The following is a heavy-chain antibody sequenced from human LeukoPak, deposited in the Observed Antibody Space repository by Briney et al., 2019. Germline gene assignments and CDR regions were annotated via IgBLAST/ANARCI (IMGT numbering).Heavy chain of an antibody. J-gene: IGHJ6*03. CDR3: AKDRNGDYGLYYYMDV. Sequence: SETLSLTCAVYGGSFSGYYWSWIRQPPGKGLEWIGEINHSGSTNYNPSLKSRVTISVDTSKNQFSLKLSSVTAADTAVYYCAKDRNGDYGLYYYMDVWGKGTTVTVSS. D-gene: IGHD4-17*01. CDR2: INHSGST. V-gene: IGHV4-34*01. CDR1: GGSFSGYY.